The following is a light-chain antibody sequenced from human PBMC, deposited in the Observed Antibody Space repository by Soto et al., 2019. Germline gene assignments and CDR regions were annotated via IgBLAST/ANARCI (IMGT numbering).Light chain of an antibody. V-gene: IGLV2-23*01. CDR2: EGS. Sequence: QSVLTQPASVSGSPGQSITISFTGTSSDVGSYNLVSWYQQHPGKAPKLMIYEGSKRPSGVSNRFSGSKSGNTASLTISGLQDEDEADYYCCSYAGSSTWVFGGGTKLTVL. CDR3: CSYAGSSTWV. CDR1: SSDVGSYNL. J-gene: IGLJ3*02.